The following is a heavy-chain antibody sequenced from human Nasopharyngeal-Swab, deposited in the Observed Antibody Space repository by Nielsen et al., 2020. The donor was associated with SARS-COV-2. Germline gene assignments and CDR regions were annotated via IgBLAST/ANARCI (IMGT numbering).Heavy chain of an antibody. CDR1: GFSLSNARVG. V-gene: IGHV2-26*01. Sequence: SGPTLVKPTETLTLTCTVSGFSLSNARVGVSWIHQTPGKALEWLAHIFSNDEKSYSTSLKSRLTISKDTSKSQVVLTMTNMDPVDTATYYCARSYSSAWSYQVRSFDPWGQGTLVTVSS. CDR3: ARSYSSAWSYQVRSFDP. J-gene: IGHJ5*02. CDR2: IFSNDEK. D-gene: IGHD6-19*01.